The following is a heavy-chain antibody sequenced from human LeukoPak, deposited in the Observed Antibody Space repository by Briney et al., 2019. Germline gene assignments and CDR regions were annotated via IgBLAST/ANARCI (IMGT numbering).Heavy chain of an antibody. J-gene: IGHJ4*02. CDR3: ARHRRGYSGLWAPLDY. V-gene: IGHV4-34*01. CDR1: GGSFSGYY. D-gene: IGHD5-12*01. CDR2: INHSGST. Sequence: SETLSLTCAVYGGSFSGYYWSWIRQPPGKGLEWIGEINHSGSTNYNPSLKSRVTISVDTSKNQFSLKLSSVTAADTAVYYCARHRRGYSGLWAPLDYWGQGTLVTVSS.